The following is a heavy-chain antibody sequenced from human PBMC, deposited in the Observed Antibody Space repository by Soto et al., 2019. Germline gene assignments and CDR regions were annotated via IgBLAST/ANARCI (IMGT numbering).Heavy chain of an antibody. Sequence: GSLRLSCAASGFTFSSYAMSWVRQAPGKGLEWVSSISSSGGSTSYYADSVKGRFTISRDNSKNTLYLQMNSLRDEDTAVYYCVKDWTGDRCPCMDVWGQGTTVTVSS. CDR3: VKDWTGDRCPCMDV. CDR2: ISSSGGST. V-gene: IGHV3-23*01. CDR1: GFTFSSYA. D-gene: IGHD2-8*02. J-gene: IGHJ6*02.